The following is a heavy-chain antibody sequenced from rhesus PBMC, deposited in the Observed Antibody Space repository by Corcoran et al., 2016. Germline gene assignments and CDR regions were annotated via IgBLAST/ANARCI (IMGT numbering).Heavy chain of an antibody. CDR3: ARERAGSSYFDY. CDR2: IYGSSWIT. V-gene: IGHV4-76*01. J-gene: IGHJ4*01. CDR1: GGSISGGYD. D-gene: IGHD1-1*01. Sequence: QVQLQESGPGLVKPSETLSLTCAVSGGSISGGYDWSWIRQPPGKGLGWIGYIYGSSWITNYNPSLKNRVTISKATSTNPFSLKLSSVTAADTAVYYCARERAGSSYFDYWGQGVLVTVSS.